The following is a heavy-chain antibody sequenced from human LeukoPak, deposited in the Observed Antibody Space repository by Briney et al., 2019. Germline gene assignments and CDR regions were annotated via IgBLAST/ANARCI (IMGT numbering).Heavy chain of an antibody. CDR3: VRGPYGASISKWFDP. CDR1: GGSFSSYY. V-gene: IGHV4-59*01. D-gene: IGHD4/OR15-4a*01. J-gene: IGHJ5*02. CDR2: IDHSGST. Sequence: SETLSLTCTVSGGSFSSYYWTWIRQPPGKGLEWIGYIDHSGSTNYNPSLKSRVSISSDTSKNQFSLELSSMTTADTAVYYCVRGPYGASISKWFDPWGQGTQVIVSP.